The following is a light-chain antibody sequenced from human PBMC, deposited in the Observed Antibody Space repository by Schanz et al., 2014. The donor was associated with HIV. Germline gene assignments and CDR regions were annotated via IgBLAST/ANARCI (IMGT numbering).Light chain of an antibody. Sequence: DIQMTQSPSSLSASVGDRVTISCRASQSSSSYLNWYQQQAGKAPKLLIFGASSLESGVPSRFSGSGSGTDFTLTISNLQPEDFATYYCQQSYSVPYTFGQGTKLEI. V-gene: IGKV1-39*01. J-gene: IGKJ2*01. CDR2: GAS. CDR1: QSSSSY. CDR3: QQSYSVPYT.